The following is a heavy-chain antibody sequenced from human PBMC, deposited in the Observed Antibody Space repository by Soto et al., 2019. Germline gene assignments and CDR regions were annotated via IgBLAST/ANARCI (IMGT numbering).Heavy chain of an antibody. J-gene: IGHJ4*02. CDR3: ARGDDYGDSFDY. CDR2: IIPIFGTA. D-gene: IGHD4-17*01. Sequence: SVKVSCKASGGTFSSYAISWVRQAPGQGLEWMGGIIPIFGTANYAQKFQGRVTITVDESTSTAYMELSSLRSEDTAVYYCARGDDYGDSFDYWGQGTLVTVSS. V-gene: IGHV1-69*13. CDR1: GGTFSSYA.